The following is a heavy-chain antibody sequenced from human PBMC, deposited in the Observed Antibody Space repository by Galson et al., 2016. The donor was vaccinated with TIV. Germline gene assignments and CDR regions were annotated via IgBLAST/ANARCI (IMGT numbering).Heavy chain of an antibody. CDR3: ARAMAAIDSY. Sequence: SLRLSCAASGFTLRKYWINWVRQAPGKGLEWVANINEDGSNKYYLESVKGRFTISRDDAENSVHLQTNGLRAEDTSKYYCARAMAAIDSYWAQGTLVTVSS. J-gene: IGHJ4*02. CDR1: GFTLRKYW. CDR2: INEDGSNK. D-gene: IGHD5-24*01. V-gene: IGHV3-7*01.